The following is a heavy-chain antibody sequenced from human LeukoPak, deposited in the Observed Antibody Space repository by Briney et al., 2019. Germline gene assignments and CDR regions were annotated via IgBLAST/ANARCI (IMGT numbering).Heavy chain of an antibody. D-gene: IGHD6-19*01. CDR1: GFTFSSYA. V-gene: IGHV3-23*01. CDR3: ARDSAYSSGWTFDY. Sequence: PGGSLRLSCAASGFTFSSYAMSWVRQAPGKGLEWVSAISGSGGSTYYADSVKGRFTISRDNSKNTLYLQMNSLRAEDTAVYYCARDSAYSSGWTFDYWGQGTLVTVSS. CDR2: ISGSGGST. J-gene: IGHJ4*02.